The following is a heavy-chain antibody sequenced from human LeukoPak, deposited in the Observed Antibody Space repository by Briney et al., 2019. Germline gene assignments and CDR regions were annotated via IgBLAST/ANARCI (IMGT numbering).Heavy chain of an antibody. CDR1: GFTFSDYA. CDR3: ARDGTHTSPFDS. CDR2: IGNFGYI. J-gene: IGHJ4*02. Sequence: GGSLRLSCAASGFTFSDYAMNWVRQAPGKGLEWVASIGNFGYIYYADSVKGRFTISRDNAKNSMYLQMNTLRAEDTAVYYCARDGTHTSPFDSWGQGTRVTVSS. D-gene: IGHD1-26*01. V-gene: IGHV3-69-1*02.